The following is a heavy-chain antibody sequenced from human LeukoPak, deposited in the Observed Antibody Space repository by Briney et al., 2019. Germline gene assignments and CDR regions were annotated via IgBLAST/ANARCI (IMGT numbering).Heavy chain of an antibody. CDR3: ASEERGYSYGYQY. V-gene: IGHV4-59*12. CDR2: IYYSGST. Sequence: SETLSLTCSVSGGSISSYYWSWIRQPPGEGLEWIGYIYYSGSTTYNPSLKSRVTMSVDTSKNQFSLKLSSVTAADTAVYYCASEERGYSYGYQYWGQGTLVTVSS. D-gene: IGHD5-18*01. J-gene: IGHJ4*02. CDR1: GGSISSYY.